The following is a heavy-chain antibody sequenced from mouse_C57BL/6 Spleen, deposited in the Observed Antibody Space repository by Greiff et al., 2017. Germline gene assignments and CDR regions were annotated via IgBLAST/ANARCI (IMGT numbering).Heavy chain of an antibody. J-gene: IGHJ2*01. CDR1: GYAFTNYL. V-gene: IGHV1-54*01. CDR2: INPGSGGT. Sequence: VQLQQSGAELVRPGTSVKVSCKASGYAFTNYLIEWVQQRPGQGLEWIGVINPGSGGTNYNEKFKGKVTLTADKSSSTAYMQLSSLTSEDSAVYFCARREGNYGRSYWGQGTTLTVSS. D-gene: IGHD2-1*01. CDR3: ARREGNYGRSY.